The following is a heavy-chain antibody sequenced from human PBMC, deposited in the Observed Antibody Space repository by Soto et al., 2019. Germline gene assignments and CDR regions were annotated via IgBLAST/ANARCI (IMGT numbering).Heavy chain of an antibody. D-gene: IGHD1-26*01. CDR2: INHSGST. V-gene: IGHV4-34*01. Sequence: QVQLQQWGAGLLKPSETLSLTCAVYGGSFSGYYWSWIRQPPGKGLEWIGEINHSGSTNYNPSLKSRXXIXVXXSKNPFSLKLSSVTAADTAVYYCARGSGAPYYFDYWGQGTLVTVSS. J-gene: IGHJ4*02. CDR1: GGSFSGYY. CDR3: ARGSGAPYYFDY.